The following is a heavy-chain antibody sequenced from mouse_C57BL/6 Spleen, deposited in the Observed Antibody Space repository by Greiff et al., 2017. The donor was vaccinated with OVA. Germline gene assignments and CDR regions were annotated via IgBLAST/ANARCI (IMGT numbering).Heavy chain of an antibody. CDR2: INPSSGYT. D-gene: IGHD1-1*01. J-gene: IGHJ4*01. CDR1: GYTFTSYW. Sequence: VKVVESGAELAKPGASVKLSCKASGYTFTSYWMHWVKQRPGQGLEWIGYINPSSGYTKYNQKFKDKATLTADKSSNTAYMQLSNLTYEDSAVYYCARRYGSSSYAMDYLGQGTSVTVSS. V-gene: IGHV1-7*01. CDR3: ARRYGSSSYAMDY.